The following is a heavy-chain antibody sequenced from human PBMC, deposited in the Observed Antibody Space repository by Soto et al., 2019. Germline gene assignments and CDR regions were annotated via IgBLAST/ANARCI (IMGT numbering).Heavy chain of an antibody. J-gene: IGHJ4*02. CDR2: IYRTGST. D-gene: IGHD1-7*01. Sequence: SETLSLTCAVSGGSFTGNNWWTWVRQPPGQGLEWIGEIYRTGSTNYNPSLKSRVTISLDKSENQFSLTVTSLTAADTAVYSCASRDPGTSVDYWGQGTLVTVSS. CDR1: GGSFTGNNW. V-gene: IGHV4-4*02. CDR3: ASRDPGTSVDY.